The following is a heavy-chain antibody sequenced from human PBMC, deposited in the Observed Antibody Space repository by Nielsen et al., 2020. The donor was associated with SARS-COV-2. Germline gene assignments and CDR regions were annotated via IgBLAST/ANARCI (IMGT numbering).Heavy chain of an antibody. D-gene: IGHD3-22*01. CDR1: GGSISSSSYY. V-gene: IGHV4-39*01. CDR2: IYYSGST. CDR3: ARHWLSITMIVVVITTVFDP. Sequence: SETLSLTCTVSGGSISSSSYYWGWIRQPPGKGLEWIGSIYYSGSTYYNPSLKSRVTISVDTSKNQFSLKLSFVTAADTAVYYCARHWLSITMIVVVITTVFDPWCQGTLVTVSS. J-gene: IGHJ5*02.